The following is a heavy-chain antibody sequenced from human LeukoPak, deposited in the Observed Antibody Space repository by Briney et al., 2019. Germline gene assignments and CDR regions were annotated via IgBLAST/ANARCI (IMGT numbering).Heavy chain of an antibody. J-gene: IGHJ4*02. V-gene: IGHV4-59*01. D-gene: IGHD3-16*01. CDR3: ARGWAYFDY. CDR1: GGSISSYY. CDR2: IYASAST. Sequence: PSETLSLTCTASGGSISSYYWSWIRQPPGKGLEWIGSIYASASTNYNPSLKSRVTISVDTSKNQFSLKLNSVTAADTAVYYCARGWAYFDYWGQGTLVTVSA.